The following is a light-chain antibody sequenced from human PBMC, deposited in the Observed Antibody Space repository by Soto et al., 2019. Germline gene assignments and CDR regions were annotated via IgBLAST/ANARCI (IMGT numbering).Light chain of an antibody. CDR2: GAS. Sequence: EIVLTQSPGTLSLSPGERATLSCRASQSVSNNYLAWYQRKPGQAPRLLIYGASNRATGIADRFSGSGSGTDFTLTISRLESEDFAVYYCQQDGSAGTFGQGTKVEIK. J-gene: IGKJ1*01. CDR3: QQDGSAGT. CDR1: QSVSNNY. V-gene: IGKV3-20*01.